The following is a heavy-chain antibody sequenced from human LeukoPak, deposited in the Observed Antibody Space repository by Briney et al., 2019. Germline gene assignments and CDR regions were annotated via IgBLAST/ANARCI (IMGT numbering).Heavy chain of an antibody. J-gene: IGHJ5*02. CDR2: ISGSGGST. V-gene: IGHV3-23*01. CDR3: AKDARNWFDP. Sequence: GGSLRLPCAPSGFTFSSYAMSWVRQAPGKGLEWVSAISGSGGSTYYADSVKGRFTISRDNSKNALYLQMNSLRAEDTAVYYCAKDARNWFDPWGQGTLVTVSS. CDR1: GFTFSSYA.